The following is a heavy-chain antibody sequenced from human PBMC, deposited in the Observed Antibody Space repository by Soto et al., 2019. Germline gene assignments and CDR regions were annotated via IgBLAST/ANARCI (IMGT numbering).Heavy chain of an antibody. J-gene: IGHJ3*02. CDR1: GYTFTSYG. CDR3: AGGYGGRYWGGNDAFEI. D-gene: IGHD1-26*01. Sequence: ASVKVSCKASGYTFTSYGISWVRQAPGQGLEWMGWISAYNGNTNYAQKLQGRVTMTTDTSTSTAYMELRSLRSDDTTVYYCAGGYGGRYWGGNDAFEIWGQGTMVTV. V-gene: IGHV1-18*01. CDR2: ISAYNGNT.